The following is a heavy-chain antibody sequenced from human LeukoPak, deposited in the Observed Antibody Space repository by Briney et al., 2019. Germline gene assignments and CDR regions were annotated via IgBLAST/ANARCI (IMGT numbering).Heavy chain of an antibody. J-gene: IGHJ4*02. CDR2: IYDSGST. CDR1: GGSFSGYY. CDR3: ARHFMVRGVIRKYYFDY. V-gene: IGHV4-34*01. Sequence: SETLSLTCTVYGGSFSGYYWSWIRQPPGKGLEWVGEIYDSGSTDYNPSLKSRVTISIDTSKNQFSLKLKSVTAADTAVYYCARHFMVRGVIRKYYFDYWGQGTLVTVSS. D-gene: IGHD3-10*01.